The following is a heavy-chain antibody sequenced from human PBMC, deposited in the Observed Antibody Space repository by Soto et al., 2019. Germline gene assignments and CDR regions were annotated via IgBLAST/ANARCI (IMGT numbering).Heavy chain of an antibody. CDR2: INHSGST. CDR1: GGSFSGYY. CDR3: AREMAVVAATLAFDI. Sequence: PSETLSLTCAVYGGSFSGYYWSWIRQPPGKGLEWIGEINHSGSTNYNPSLKSRVTISVDTSKNQFSLKLSSVTAADTAVYYCAREMAVVAATLAFDIWGQGTMVTVSS. V-gene: IGHV4-34*01. J-gene: IGHJ3*02. D-gene: IGHD2-15*01.